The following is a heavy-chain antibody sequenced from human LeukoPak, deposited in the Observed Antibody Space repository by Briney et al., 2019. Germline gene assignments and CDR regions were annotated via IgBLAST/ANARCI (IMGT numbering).Heavy chain of an antibody. CDR3: ARAIDSSGRYIGRENYYYYYYMDV. J-gene: IGHJ6*03. CDR2: IIPIFGTA. CDR1: GGTFSSYA. V-gene: IGHV1-69*01. Sequence: ASVKVSCKASGGTFSSYAISWVRQAPGQGLEWMGGIIPIFGTANYAQKFQGRVTITADESTSTAYMELSSLRSEDTAVYYCARAIDSSGRYIGRENYYYYYYMDVWGKGTTVTVSS. D-gene: IGHD6-19*01.